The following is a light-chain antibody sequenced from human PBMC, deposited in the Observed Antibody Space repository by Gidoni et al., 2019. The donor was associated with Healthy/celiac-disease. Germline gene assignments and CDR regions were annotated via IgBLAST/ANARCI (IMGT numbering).Light chain of an antibody. CDR1: QSVSSY. Sequence: EIVLTQSPATLSLSPGERATLSCRASQSVSSYLAWYQQKPGQAPSLLLYYASNRATGIPARFSGSGSGTDFTLTISSLEPEDFAVYYCQQRSNWPPWTFGQGTKVEIK. V-gene: IGKV3-11*01. J-gene: IGKJ1*01. CDR3: QQRSNWPPWT. CDR2: YAS.